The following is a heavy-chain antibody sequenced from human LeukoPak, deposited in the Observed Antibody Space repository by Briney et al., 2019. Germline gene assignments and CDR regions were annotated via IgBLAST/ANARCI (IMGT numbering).Heavy chain of an antibody. D-gene: IGHD3-9*01. V-gene: IGHV4-34*01. CDR3: ARVPGGGWLVIFDY. CDR1: GGSFSEYY. CDR2: INHSGST. Sequence: SETLSLTCAVYGGSFSEYYWSWIRQPPGKGLEWIGEINHSGSTNYNPSLKSRVTISVDTSKNQFSLKLTSVTAADTAVYNCARVPGGGWLVIFDYWGQGTLVTVSS. J-gene: IGHJ4*02.